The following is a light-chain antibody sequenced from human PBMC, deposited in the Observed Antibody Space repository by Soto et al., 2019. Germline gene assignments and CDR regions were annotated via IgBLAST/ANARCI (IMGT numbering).Light chain of an antibody. V-gene: IGKV3-20*01. CDR2: DVS. J-gene: IGKJ5*01. CDR1: QSVSNNY. CDR3: QQYGGSPSIT. Sequence: EIVLTQSPGTLSLSPGERATLSCRASQSVSNNYLAWYQQKPGQAPRLLIYDVSNRATGIPARFSGSGSGTDFTLTIGSLEPEDSAVYYCQQYGGSPSITFGQGTRLEIK.